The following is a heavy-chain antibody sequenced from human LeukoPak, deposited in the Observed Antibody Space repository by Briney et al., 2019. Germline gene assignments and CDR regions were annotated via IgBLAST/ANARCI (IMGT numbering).Heavy chain of an antibody. J-gene: IGHJ4*02. Sequence: SGPTLVNPTQTLTLTCTFSGFSLSTSGVGVGWIRQPPGKALEWLALIYWNDDKRYSPSLKSRLTITKDTSKNQVVLTMTNMDPVDTATYYSARASSIAAPGDYWGQGTLVTVSS. CDR1: GFSLSTSGVG. CDR2: IYWNDDK. V-gene: IGHV2-5*01. D-gene: IGHD6-6*01. CDR3: ARASSIAAPGDY.